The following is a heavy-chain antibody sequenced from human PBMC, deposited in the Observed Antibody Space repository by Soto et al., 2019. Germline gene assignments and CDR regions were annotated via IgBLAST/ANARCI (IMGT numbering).Heavy chain of an antibody. CDR1: GFTFSSYG. Sequence: GGSLRLSCAASGFTFSSYGMHWVRQAPGKGLEWVAVISYDGSNKYYADSVKGRFTISRDNSKNTLYLQMNSLRAEDTAVYYCAKALSPYYDILTGYYHRYAFDIWGQGTTVIVSS. D-gene: IGHD3-9*01. CDR2: ISYDGSNK. CDR3: AKALSPYYDILTGYYHRYAFDI. V-gene: IGHV3-30*18. J-gene: IGHJ3*02.